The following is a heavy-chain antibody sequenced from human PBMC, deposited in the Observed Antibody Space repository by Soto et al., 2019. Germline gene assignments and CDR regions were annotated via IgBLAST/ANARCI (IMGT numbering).Heavy chain of an antibody. CDR3: ARHSGRFGELFPPLDY. D-gene: IGHD3-10*01. CDR1: GGSISSSSYY. V-gene: IGHV4-39*01. CDR2: IYYSGST. Sequence: PSETLSLTCTVSGGSISSSSYYWGWIRQPPGKGLEWIGSIYYSGSTYYNPSLKSRVTISVDTSKNQFSLKLSSVTAADTAVYYCARHSGRFGELFPPLDYWGQGTLVTVSS. J-gene: IGHJ4*02.